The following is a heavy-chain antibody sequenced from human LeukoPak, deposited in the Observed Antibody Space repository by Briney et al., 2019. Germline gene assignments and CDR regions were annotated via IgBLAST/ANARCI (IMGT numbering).Heavy chain of an antibody. V-gene: IGHV1-2*06. J-gene: IGHJ4*02. D-gene: IGHD3-22*01. Sequence: ASVKVSCKASGYTFTGYYMHWVRQAPGQGLEWMGRINPNSGGTNYAQKFQGRVTMTRDTSINTAYMELSRLRSDDTAVYYCARAHHDSSGYYYYYFDYWGQGTLVTVSS. CDR2: INPNSGGT. CDR1: GYTFTGYY. CDR3: ARAHHDSSGYYYYYFDY.